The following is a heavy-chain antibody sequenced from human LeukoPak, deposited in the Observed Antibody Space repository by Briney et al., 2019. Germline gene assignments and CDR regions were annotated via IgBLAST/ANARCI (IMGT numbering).Heavy chain of an antibody. CDR2: IDSSGGST. Sequence: GGSLRLSCAASGFNFITAAMTWVRQAPGKGLEWVSLIDSSGGSTYYADSVKGRFTISRDNSNHTLSLQMNSLRVEDTAIYYCVKDIQLSTWGLGTMVTVSS. J-gene: IGHJ3*01. V-gene: IGHV3-23*01. D-gene: IGHD5-24*01. CDR1: GFNFITAA. CDR3: VKDIQLST.